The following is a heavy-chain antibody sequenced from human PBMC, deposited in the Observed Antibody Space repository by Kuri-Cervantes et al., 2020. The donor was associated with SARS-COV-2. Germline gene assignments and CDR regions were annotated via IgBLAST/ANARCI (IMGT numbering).Heavy chain of an antibody. CDR2: TYPGDSDT. J-gene: IGHJ4*02. CDR1: GYSFTSYG. Sequence: KVSCKGSGYSFTSYGIGWVRQMPGKGLEWMGITYPGDSDTRYSPSFQGQVTISADKSISTAYLQWSSLKASDTAMYYCERRRDFWSGSPFYYWGQGTLVTVSS. D-gene: IGHD3-3*01. CDR3: ERRRDFWSGSPFYY. V-gene: IGHV5-51*01.